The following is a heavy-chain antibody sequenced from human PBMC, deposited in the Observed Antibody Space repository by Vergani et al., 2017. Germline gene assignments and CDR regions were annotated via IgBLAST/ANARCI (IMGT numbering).Heavy chain of an antibody. Sequence: QVQLVESGGGVVQPGGSLRLSCAASGFIFSSYGMHWVRQAPGKGLEWVAFIRYDGSNKNYVDSVKGRFTISRDNSKNTLYLQMNSLRAEDTAVYYCAKEWATYYYDSSNYWGQGTVVTVSA. J-gene: IGHJ4*02. D-gene: IGHD3-22*01. V-gene: IGHV3-30*02. CDR1: GFIFSSYG. CDR2: IRYDGSNK. CDR3: AKEWATYYYDSSNY.